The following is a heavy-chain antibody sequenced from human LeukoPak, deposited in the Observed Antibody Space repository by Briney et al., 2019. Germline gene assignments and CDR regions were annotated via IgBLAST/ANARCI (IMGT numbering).Heavy chain of an antibody. V-gene: IGHV4-4*07. CDR3: ARYYSGYYYYYYVDV. Sequence: SETLSLTCTVSGGSISSYYWSWIRQPAGKGLEWTGRIYTSGSTNYNPSLKSRVTMSVDTSKNQFSLKLSSVTAADTAVYYCARYYSGYYYYYYVDVWGKGTTVTVSS. CDR1: GGSISSYY. J-gene: IGHJ6*03. D-gene: IGHD2-15*01. CDR2: IYTSGST.